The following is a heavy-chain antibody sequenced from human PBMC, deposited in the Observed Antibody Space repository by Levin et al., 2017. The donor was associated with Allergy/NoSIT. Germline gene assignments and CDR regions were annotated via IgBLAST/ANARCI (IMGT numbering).Heavy chain of an antibody. CDR1: GFTFRSYG. D-gene: IGHD2/OR15-2a*01. CDR2: ISFDGKNK. V-gene: IGHV3-30*03. J-gene: IGHJ4*02. CDR3: SRDKKLLRYCDTSVCTTPSEF. Sequence: GGSLRLSCAGSGFTFRSYGFHWIRQAPGKGLEWVAVISFDGKNKFYADSVKGRFTVSRDNSNNLVSLEMHSLRPEDSGLYHCSRDKKLLRYCDTSVCTTPSEFWGQGTLVFVSP.